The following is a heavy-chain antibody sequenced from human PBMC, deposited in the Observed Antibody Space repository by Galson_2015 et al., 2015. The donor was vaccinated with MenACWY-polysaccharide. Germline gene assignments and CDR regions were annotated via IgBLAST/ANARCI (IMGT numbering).Heavy chain of an antibody. D-gene: IGHD3-10*01. CDR1: GDSVSSNSAA. V-gene: IGHV6-1*01. CDR2: TYYRSKWYN. Sequence: CAISGDSVSSNSAAWNWIRQSPSRGLEWLGRTYYRSKWYNNYAVSVKSRITINPDTSKNQFSLQLNSVTPEDTAVYYCARGRYYYYYYGMDVWGQGTTVTVSS. CDR3: ARGRYYYYYYGMDV. J-gene: IGHJ6*02.